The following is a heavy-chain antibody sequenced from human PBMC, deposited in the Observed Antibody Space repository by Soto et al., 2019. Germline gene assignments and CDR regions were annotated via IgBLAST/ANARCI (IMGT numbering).Heavy chain of an antibody. V-gene: IGHV4-34*01. CDR3: ARGDENLVYFDY. CDR2: INHSGST. CDR1: GGSFSGYY. Sequence: QVQLQQWGAGLLKPSETLSLTCAVYGGSFSGYYWSWIRQPPGKGLELIVEINHSGSTNYNPSLKSRVTISVDTSKNQFPLKLSSVTAADTAVYYCARGDENLVYFDYWGQGTLVTVSS. D-gene: IGHD3-16*01. J-gene: IGHJ4*02.